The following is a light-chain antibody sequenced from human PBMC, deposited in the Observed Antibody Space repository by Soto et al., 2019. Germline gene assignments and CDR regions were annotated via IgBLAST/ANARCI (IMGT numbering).Light chain of an antibody. CDR2: AAS. V-gene: IGKV1-17*01. Sequence: DIQMTQSPSSLSASVGDRVTITCRASQDIRIDLGWYQQKPGKAPKRLIYAASSLQSGVPSRFSGSGSGTEFTLTISSLQPEDFATYYCLQHNSYTPLTFGGGTKVEIK. J-gene: IGKJ4*01. CDR1: QDIRID. CDR3: LQHNSYTPLT.